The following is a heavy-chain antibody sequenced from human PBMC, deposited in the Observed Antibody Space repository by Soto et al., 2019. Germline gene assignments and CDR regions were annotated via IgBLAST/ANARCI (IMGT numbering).Heavy chain of an antibody. CDR3: ARETGYCRGGTCYDGFDI. D-gene: IGHD2-15*01. Sequence: EVQLVESGGGLVQPGGSLRLSCVASGFTLSNYWMHWVRQAPGKGLVWVSRINSDGSSTSYADSVKGRFTISRDNAKNTLYVQMNSLRADDTAVYYCARETGYCRGGTCYDGFDIWGQGTMVTVSS. J-gene: IGHJ3*02. CDR2: INSDGSST. V-gene: IGHV3-74*01. CDR1: GFTLSNYW.